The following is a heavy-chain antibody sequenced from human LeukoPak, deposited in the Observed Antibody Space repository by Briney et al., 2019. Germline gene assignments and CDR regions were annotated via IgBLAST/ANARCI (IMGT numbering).Heavy chain of an antibody. CDR2: IYTSGST. V-gene: IGHV4-4*07. CDR1: GGSISSYY. CDR3: ARDWIMVRGVIGTTYYFDY. Sequence: SETLSLTCTVSGGSISSYYWSWIRQPAGKGLEWIGRIYTSGSTNYNPSLKSRVTMSVDTSKNQFSLKLSSVTAADTAVYYCARDWIMVRGVIGTTYYFDYWGQETLVTVSS. J-gene: IGHJ4*02. D-gene: IGHD3-10*01.